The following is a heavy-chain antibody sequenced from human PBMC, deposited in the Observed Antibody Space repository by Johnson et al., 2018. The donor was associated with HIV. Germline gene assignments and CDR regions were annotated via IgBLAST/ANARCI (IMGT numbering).Heavy chain of an antibody. CDR2: ISYDASNK. D-gene: IGHD6-13*01. CDR1: AFTFSSYA. Sequence: QVQLVESGGGVVQPGRSLRLSCAASAFTFSSYAMHWVRQAPGKGLEWVAVISYDASNKYYADSVTGRFTISRDNSKNTLYLQMNSLRAEDTAVYYCARCSDPGYSSSWYLAAAFDIWGQGTMVTVSS. CDR3: ARCSDPGYSSSWYLAAAFDI. V-gene: IGHV3-30*04. J-gene: IGHJ3*02.